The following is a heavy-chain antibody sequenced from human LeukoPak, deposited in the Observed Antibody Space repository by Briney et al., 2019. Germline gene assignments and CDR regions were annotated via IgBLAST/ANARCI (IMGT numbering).Heavy chain of an antibody. CDR1: GFTFSSYA. D-gene: IGHD3-22*01. J-gene: IGHJ4*02. Sequence: PGGSLRLSCAASGFTFSSYAMSWVRQAPGKGLEWVSAISGSGGSTYYADSVKGRFTISRDNSKNTLYLQMNSLRAEDTAVYYCAKDLSYYYDSSGYPTGFDYWGQGTLVTVSS. V-gene: IGHV3-23*01. CDR3: AKDLSYYYDSSGYPTGFDY. CDR2: ISGSGGST.